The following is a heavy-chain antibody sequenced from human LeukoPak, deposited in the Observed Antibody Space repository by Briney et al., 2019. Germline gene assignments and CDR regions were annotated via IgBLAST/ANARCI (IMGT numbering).Heavy chain of an antibody. V-gene: IGHV4-30-2*01. J-gene: IGHJ5*02. CDR3: ARERVTYYYGSGSYYNWFDP. CDR2: IYHSGST. D-gene: IGHD3-10*01. Sequence: SETLSLTYAVSGGSISSGGYSWSWIRQPPGKGLEWIGYIYHSGSTYYNPSLKSRVTISVDRSKNQFSLKLSSVTAADTAVYYCARERVTYYYGSGSYYNWFDPWGQGTLVTVSS. CDR1: GGSISSGGYS.